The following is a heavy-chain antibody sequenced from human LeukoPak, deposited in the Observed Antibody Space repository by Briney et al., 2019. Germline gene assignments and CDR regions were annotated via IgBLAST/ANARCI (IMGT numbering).Heavy chain of an antibody. J-gene: IGHJ4*02. D-gene: IGHD3-9*01. CDR2: ISYDGSNK. V-gene: IGHV3-30*03. CDR1: GFTFSSYG. CDR3: ARDLMYSSSNFDWFLVSVAPLWSDY. Sequence: GGSLRLSCAASGFTFSSYGMHWVRQAPGKGLEWVAVISYDGSNKYYADSVKGRFTISRDNAKNSLYLQMNSLRAEDTAVYYCARDLMYSSSNFDWFLVSVAPLWSDYWGQGTLVTVSS.